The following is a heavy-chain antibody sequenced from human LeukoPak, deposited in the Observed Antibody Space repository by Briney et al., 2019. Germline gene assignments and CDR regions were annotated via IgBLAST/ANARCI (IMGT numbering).Heavy chain of an antibody. J-gene: IGHJ4*02. D-gene: IGHD3-10*01. CDR3: ARVPRSGSYIYFDY. Sequence: GASVKVSCKASEYTFTGYYIHWVRQAPGQGLEWMGLLNPNTGGTNYAQNFQGRVTMTRDTSISTVYMELSSLRSDDTALYYCARVPRSGSYIYFDYWGQGTLVTVSS. CDR1: EYTFTGYY. V-gene: IGHV1-2*06. CDR2: LNPNTGGT.